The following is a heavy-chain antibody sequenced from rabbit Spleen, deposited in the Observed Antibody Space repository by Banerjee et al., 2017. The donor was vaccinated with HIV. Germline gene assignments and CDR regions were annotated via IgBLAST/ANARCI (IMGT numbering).Heavy chain of an antibody. Sequence: QEQLVESGGGLVKPEGSLTLTCKASGFSFSSSYYMCWVRQAPGKGLEWIACVYAGSSGSTYSATWAKGRFTISKTSSTTVTLQMTRLTAADTATYFCARDTSSSFSSYGMDLWGPGTLVT. D-gene: IGHD1-1*01. V-gene: IGHV1S45*01. CDR1: GFSFSSSYY. CDR2: VYAGSSGST. J-gene: IGHJ6*01. CDR3: ARDTSSSFSSYGMDL.